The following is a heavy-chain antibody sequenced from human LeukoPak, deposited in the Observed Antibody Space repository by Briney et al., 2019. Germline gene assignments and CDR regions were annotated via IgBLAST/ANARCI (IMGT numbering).Heavy chain of an antibody. Sequence: VASVTVSCKASGYTFTSYGISRVRQAPGQGLEWMGWISAYNGNTNYAQKLQGRVTMTTDTSTSTAYMELRSLRSDDTAVYYCARDRDSGSYRDFDYWGRGTLVTVSS. CDR3: ARDRDSGSYRDFDY. J-gene: IGHJ4*02. CDR1: GYTFTSYG. CDR2: ISAYNGNT. D-gene: IGHD1-26*01. V-gene: IGHV1-18*01.